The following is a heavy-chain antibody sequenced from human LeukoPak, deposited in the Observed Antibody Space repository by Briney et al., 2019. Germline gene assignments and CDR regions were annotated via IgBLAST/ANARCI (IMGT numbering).Heavy chain of an antibody. D-gene: IGHD3-10*01. V-gene: IGHV4-31*03. CDR2: IYYTGSI. J-gene: IGHJ6*02. CDR3: ARDHSYYFGSQTSTLDV. CDR1: GASITTGGYY. Sequence: SETLSLTCTISGASITTGGYYWTWIRQPPGGGLGWIGYIYYTGSIDYNASLKSRLTISLDTSKNRFSLKLNSVTAADTAVYYCARDHSYYFGSQTSTLDVWGQGTAVTVSS.